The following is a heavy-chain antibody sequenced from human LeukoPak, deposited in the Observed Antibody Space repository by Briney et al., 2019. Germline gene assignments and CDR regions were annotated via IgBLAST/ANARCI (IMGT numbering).Heavy chain of an antibody. CDR2: ISSSSSI. V-gene: IGHV3-48*04. CDR1: GFTFSSYS. D-gene: IGHD6-13*01. J-gene: IGHJ5*02. Sequence: GGSLRLSCAASGFTFSSYSMNWVRQAPGKGLEWVSHISSSSSIYYADSVKGRFTISRDNAKNSLYLQMNSLRAEDTAVYYCARDPGSSSSWSEYNWFDPWGQGTLVTVSS. CDR3: ARDPGSSSSWSEYNWFDP.